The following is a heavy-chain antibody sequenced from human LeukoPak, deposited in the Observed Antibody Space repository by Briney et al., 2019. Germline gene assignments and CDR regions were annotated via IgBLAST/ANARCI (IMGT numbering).Heavy chain of an antibody. J-gene: IGHJ6*03. Sequence: SVKVSCKASGGTFSSYAISWVRQAPGQGLEWMGGIIPIFGTANYAQKFQGRVTITADKSTSTAYMELSSLRSEDTAVYYCARVVATTSIYYYYYYMDVWGKGTTVTVSS. D-gene: IGHD5-12*01. CDR2: IIPIFGTA. CDR3: ARVVATTSIYYYYYYMDV. CDR1: GGTFSSYA. V-gene: IGHV1-69*06.